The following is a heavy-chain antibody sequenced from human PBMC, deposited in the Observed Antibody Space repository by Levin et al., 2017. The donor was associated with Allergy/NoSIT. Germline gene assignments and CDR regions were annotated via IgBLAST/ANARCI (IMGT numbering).Heavy chain of an antibody. J-gene: IGHJ4*02. CDR3: AKAREGIVGGHLDY. CDR1: GFTFTNYA. D-gene: IGHD2-15*01. CDR2: ISDSGGST. V-gene: IGHV3-23*01. Sequence: GESLKISCAASGFTFTNYAMSWVRQAPGKGLEWVSGISDSGGSTSYADSVKGRFTISRDNSKDTLYLQMNSLRAEDTALYYCAKAREGIVGGHLDYWGQGTLVTVSS.